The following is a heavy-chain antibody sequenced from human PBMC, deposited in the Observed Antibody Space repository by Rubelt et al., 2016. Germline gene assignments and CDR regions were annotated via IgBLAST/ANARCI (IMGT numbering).Heavy chain of an antibody. CDR3: VKDGWES. CDR1: GFTFSNYG. D-gene: IGHD6-19*01. CDR2: IWYDGSNK. Sequence: QVQLVESGGGVVQPGRSLRLSCTASGFTFSNYGVHWVRQAPGKGLEWVAVIWYDGSNKYYADSVKGRLTISRDKSKNTMYLQLSRLRAEDTAIYYCVKDGWESWGQGTLVTVSS. V-gene: IGHV3-33*03. J-gene: IGHJ5*02.